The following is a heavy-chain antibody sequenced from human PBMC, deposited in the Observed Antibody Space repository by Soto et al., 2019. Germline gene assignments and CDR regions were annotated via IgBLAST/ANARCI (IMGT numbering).Heavy chain of an antibody. CDR2: IYYSGST. J-gene: IGHJ6*02. CDR3: AGVCGGDWHNGMDD. CDR1: GGSISSGGYY. D-gene: IGHD2-21*02. Sequence: QVQLQESGPGLVKPSQTLSLTYTVSGGSISSGGYYWSWIRQHPGKGLEWIGYIYYSGSTYYNPSLQSRGTISVETSKKQFFLKLSSVTGADRAVYYCAGVCGGDWHNGMDDWGQGTTVTVSS. V-gene: IGHV4-31*03.